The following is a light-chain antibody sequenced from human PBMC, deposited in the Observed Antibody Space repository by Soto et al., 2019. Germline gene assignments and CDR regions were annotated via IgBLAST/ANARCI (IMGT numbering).Light chain of an antibody. CDR1: QSIRSW. Sequence: DIQMTQSPSTLSASVGDRVTITCRASQSIRSWLAWYQQKPGKAPKLLIQKASSLESGVRSTFSGSGSGTEFTLTISSLQPDDFATYYCQQYDSFSLTFGGGTKVEIK. J-gene: IGKJ4*01. CDR3: QQYDSFSLT. CDR2: KAS. V-gene: IGKV1-5*03.